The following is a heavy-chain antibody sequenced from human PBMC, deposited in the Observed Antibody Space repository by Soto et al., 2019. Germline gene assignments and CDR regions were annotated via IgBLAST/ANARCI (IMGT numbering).Heavy chain of an antibody. CDR3: ARDRMYDSSGYYYPHCDY. J-gene: IGHJ4*02. V-gene: IGHV4-4*08. D-gene: IGHD3-22*01. CDR1: GGSISSYY. CDR2: IYKSEST. Sequence: PSETLSLTCTVSGGSISSYYCSWIRQPPGKGLEWIGYIYKSESTYYNPSLKSRVTISLDTSKNQFSLKLSSVTAADTAVYYCARDRMYDSSGYYYPHCDYWGQGTLVTVSS.